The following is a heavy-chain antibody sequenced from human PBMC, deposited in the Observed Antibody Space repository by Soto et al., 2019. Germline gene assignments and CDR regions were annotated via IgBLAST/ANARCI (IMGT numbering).Heavy chain of an antibody. CDR2: IKSKTDGGTT. CDR1: GFTFSNAW. J-gene: IGHJ4*02. V-gene: IGHV3-15*07. D-gene: IGHD3-22*01. Sequence: VQLVESGGGLVKPGGSLRLSCAASGFTFSNAWMNWVRQAPGKGLEWVGRIKSKTDGGTTDYAAPVKGRFTISRDDSKNTLYLQMNSLKTEDTAVYYCTTDLVQYYDSSGYYYFDYWGQGTLVTVSS. CDR3: TTDLVQYYDSSGYYYFDY.